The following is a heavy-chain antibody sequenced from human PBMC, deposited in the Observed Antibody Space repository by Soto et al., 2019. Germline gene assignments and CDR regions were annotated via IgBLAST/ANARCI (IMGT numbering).Heavy chain of an antibody. V-gene: IGHV3-48*02. J-gene: IGHJ4*02. D-gene: IGHD6-13*01. CDR3: ATSDYSTSWFDY. Sequence: GGSLRLSCAASGFTFSRYSMNWVRQAPGKGLEWVSYISSSSNTIYYADSVKGRFTISRDNAKNSLYLQMNSLKDEDTAVYYCATSDYSTSWFDYWGQGTLVTVSS. CDR1: GFTFSRYS. CDR2: ISSSSNTI.